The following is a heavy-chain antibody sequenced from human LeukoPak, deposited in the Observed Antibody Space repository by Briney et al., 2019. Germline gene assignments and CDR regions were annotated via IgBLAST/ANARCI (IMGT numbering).Heavy chain of an antibody. J-gene: IGHJ4*02. CDR3: ARLTYGEGLHY. V-gene: IGHV4-4*09. Sequence: SDTLSLTCTVSGASITSDYWSWIRQPPGRGLEWIGHFYTSGNTNYNASLQSRVTISVDTSNNQFSLKLTSVTVADTAVYFCARLTYGEGLHYWGRGTLVTVSS. CDR2: FYTSGNT. CDR1: GASITSDY. D-gene: IGHD2-21*01.